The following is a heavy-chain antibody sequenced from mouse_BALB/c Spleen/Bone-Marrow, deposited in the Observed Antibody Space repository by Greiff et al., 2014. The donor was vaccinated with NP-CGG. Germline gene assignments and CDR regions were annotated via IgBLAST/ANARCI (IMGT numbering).Heavy chain of an antibody. CDR1: GFNIKDTY. J-gene: IGHJ4*01. D-gene: IGHD4-1*01. V-gene: IGHV14-3*02. CDR3: ARWEYYAMDY. Sequence: VQLQQSGAELVKPGASIKLSCTASGFNIKDTYMHWVKQRPEQGLEWIGRIDPANGNTKYDPKFQGKATITADTSSNTAYLQLSSLTSEDTAVYYCARWEYYAMDYWGQGTSVTVSS. CDR2: IDPANGNT.